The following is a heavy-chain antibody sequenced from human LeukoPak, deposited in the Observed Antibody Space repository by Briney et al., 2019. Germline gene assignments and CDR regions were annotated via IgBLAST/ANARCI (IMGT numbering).Heavy chain of an antibody. CDR2: IYYSGST. CDR1: GGSISSYY. V-gene: IGHV4-59*01. CDR3: AKVKEMATILFDY. Sequence: SETLSLTCTVSGGSISSYYWSWIRRPPGKGLEWIGYIYYSGSTNYNPSLKSRVTISVDTSKNQFSLKLSSVTAADTAVYYCAKVKEMATILFDYWGQGTLVTVSS. D-gene: IGHD5-24*01. J-gene: IGHJ4*02.